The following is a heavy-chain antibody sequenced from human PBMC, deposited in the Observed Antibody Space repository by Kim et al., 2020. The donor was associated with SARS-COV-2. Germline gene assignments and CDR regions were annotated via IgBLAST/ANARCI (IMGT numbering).Heavy chain of an antibody. J-gene: IGHJ6*02. CDR3: ARSTTVTTFYYYGMDV. D-gene: IGHD4-17*01. Sequence: PSLKSRVTISVDTSKNQFSLKLSSVTAADTAVYYCARSTTVTTFYYYGMDVWGQGTTVTVSS. V-gene: IGHV4-34*01.